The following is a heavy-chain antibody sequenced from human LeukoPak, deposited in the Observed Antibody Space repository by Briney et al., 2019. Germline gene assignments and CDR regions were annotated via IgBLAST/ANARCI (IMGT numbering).Heavy chain of an antibody. J-gene: IGHJ2*01. CDR3: ARDRDSSGLRDFDL. V-gene: IGHV4-59*01. CDR2: IYYSGNT. CDR1: GDSISSCY. D-gene: IGHD3-22*01. Sequence: SETLSLTCTVSGDSISSCYWSWIRQPPGKGLEWIGYIYYSGNTNYNPSLKSRVSISIDTSKNQFSLQLSSVTAADTAVYYCARDRDSSGLRDFDLWGRGTLVTVSA.